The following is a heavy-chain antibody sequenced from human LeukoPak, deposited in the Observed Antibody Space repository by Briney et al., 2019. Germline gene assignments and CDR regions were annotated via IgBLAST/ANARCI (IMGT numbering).Heavy chain of an antibody. CDR1: GYSISSGYY. CDR3: AKGGHEPRFR. J-gene: IGHJ4*02. D-gene: IGHD1-14*01. CDR2: IYYSGST. V-gene: IGHV4-38-2*02. Sequence: SETLSLTCTASGYSISSGYYWGWIRQPPGKGLEWIGYIYYSGSTYYNPSLKSRVTISVDTSKNQFSLKLSSVTAADTAVYYCAKGGHEPRFRWGQGTLVTVSS.